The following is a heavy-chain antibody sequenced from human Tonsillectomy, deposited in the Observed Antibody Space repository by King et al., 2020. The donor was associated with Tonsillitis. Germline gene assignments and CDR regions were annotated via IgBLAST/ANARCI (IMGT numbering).Heavy chain of an antibody. J-gene: IGHJ4*02. Sequence: VQLVESGGGLVKPGGSLRLSCAASGFTFSSYSMNWVRQAPGKGLEWVSSISSSSYIYYADSVKGRFTISRDNAKNSLYLQMNSLRAEDTAVYYCARDVAAAMFAYWGPGTLVTVSS. CDR3: ARDVAAAMFAY. CDR1: GFTFSSYS. CDR2: ISSSSYI. D-gene: IGHD6-13*01. V-gene: IGHV3-21*01.